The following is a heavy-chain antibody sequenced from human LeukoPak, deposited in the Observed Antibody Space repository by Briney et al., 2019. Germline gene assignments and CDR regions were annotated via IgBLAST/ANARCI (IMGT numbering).Heavy chain of an antibody. CDR1: GGSFSGYY. J-gene: IGHJ5*02. Sequence: SEALSLTCAVYGGSFSGYYWSWIRQPPGKGLEWIGEINHSGSTNYNPSLKSRVTISVDTSKNQFSLKLSSVTAADTAVYYCAGNCGGDCYSTENWFDPWGQGTLVTVSS. V-gene: IGHV4-34*01. CDR2: INHSGST. CDR3: AGNCGGDCYSTENWFDP. D-gene: IGHD2-21*01.